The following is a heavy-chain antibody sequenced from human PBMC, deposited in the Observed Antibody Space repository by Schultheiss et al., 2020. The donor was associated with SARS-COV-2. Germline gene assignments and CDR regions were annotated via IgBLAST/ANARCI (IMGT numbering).Heavy chain of an antibody. D-gene: IGHD6-13*01. CDR3: ARDDSSSWANWFDP. CDR2: IYHSGST. V-gene: IGHV4-4*02. CDR1: GGSISSSNW. J-gene: IGHJ5*02. Sequence: SETLSLTCAVSGGSISSSNWWSWVRQPPGKGLEWIGEIYHSGSTNYNPSLKSRVTISVDKSKNQFSLKLSSVTAADTAVYYCARDDSSSWANWFDPWGQGTLVTVSS.